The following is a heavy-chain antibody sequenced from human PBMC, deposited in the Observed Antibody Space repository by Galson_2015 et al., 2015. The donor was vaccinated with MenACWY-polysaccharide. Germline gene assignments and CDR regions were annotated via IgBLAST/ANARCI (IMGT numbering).Heavy chain of an antibody. V-gene: IGHV3-48*04. CDR2: ISSGGTI. CDR1: GFTFSSYS. Sequence: SLRLSCAASGFTFSSYSMNWVRQAPGKGLEWVSYISSGGTIYYADSVRGRFTISRDNAKNTLYLEMNSLRAEDTAVYYCANWRWLPHWGQGTLVTVSS. J-gene: IGHJ4*02. D-gene: IGHD5-24*01. CDR3: ANWRWLPH.